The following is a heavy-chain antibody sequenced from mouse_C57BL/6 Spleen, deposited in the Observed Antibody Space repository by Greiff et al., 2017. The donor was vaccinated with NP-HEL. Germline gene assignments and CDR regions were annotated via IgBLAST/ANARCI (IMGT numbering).Heavy chain of an antibody. J-gene: IGHJ4*01. CDR1: GYTFTSYW. Sequence: QVQLQQPGAELVMPGASVKLSCKASGYTFTSYWMHWVKQRPGQGLEWIGEIDPSDSYTNYNQKFKGKSTLTVDTSSSTAYMQLSSLTSEDSAVYYCARKGMTPYYAMDYWGQGTSVTVSS. D-gene: IGHD2-10*02. CDR3: ARKGMTPYYAMDY. V-gene: IGHV1-69*01. CDR2: IDPSDSYT.